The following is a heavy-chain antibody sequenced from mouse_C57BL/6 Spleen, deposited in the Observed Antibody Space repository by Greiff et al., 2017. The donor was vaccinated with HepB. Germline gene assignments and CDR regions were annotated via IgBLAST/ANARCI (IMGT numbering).Heavy chain of an antibody. CDR3: ARQFITTEYAMDY. D-gene: IGHD1-2*01. V-gene: IGHV5-6*01. CDR2: ISSGGSYT. Sequence: EVQLVESGGDLLKPGGSLKLSCAASGFTFSSYGMSWVRQTPDKRLEWVATISSGGSYTYYPDSVKGRFTISRDNAKNTLYLQMSSLKSEDTAMYDCARQFITTEYAMDYWGQGTSVTVSS. CDR1: GFTFSSYG. J-gene: IGHJ4*01.